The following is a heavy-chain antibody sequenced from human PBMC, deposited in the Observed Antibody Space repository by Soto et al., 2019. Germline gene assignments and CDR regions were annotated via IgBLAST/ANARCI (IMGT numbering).Heavy chain of an antibody. J-gene: IGHJ6*02. CDR1: GGTFSSYA. V-gene: IGHV1-69*13. CDR3: ARPRPISYSSSSRGGHYYYYYGMDV. Sequence: SVKVSCKASGGTFSSYAISWVRQAPGQGLEWMGGIIPIFGTANYAQKFQGRVTITADESTSTAYMELSSLRSEDTAVYYCARPRPISYSSSSRGGHYYYYYGMDVWGQGTTVTVSS. CDR2: IIPIFGTA. D-gene: IGHD6-6*01.